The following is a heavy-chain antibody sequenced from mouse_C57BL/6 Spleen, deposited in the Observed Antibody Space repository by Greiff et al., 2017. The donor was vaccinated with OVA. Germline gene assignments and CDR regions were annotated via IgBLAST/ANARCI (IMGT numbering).Heavy chain of an antibody. CDR2: IDPSDSET. J-gene: IGHJ2*01. CDR1: GYTFTSYW. Sequence: QVQLQQPGAELVRPGSSVKLSCKASGYTFTSYWMHWVKQRPIQGLEWIGNIDPSDSETHYNQKFKDKATLTVDKSSSTAYMQLSSLTSEDSAVYYGARSQAHYYGSSYGYWGQGTTLTVSS. V-gene: IGHV1-52*01. D-gene: IGHD1-1*01. CDR3: ARSQAHYYGSSYGY.